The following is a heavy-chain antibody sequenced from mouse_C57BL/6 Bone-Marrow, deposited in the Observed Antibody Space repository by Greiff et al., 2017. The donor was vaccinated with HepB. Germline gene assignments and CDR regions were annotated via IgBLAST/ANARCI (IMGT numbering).Heavy chain of an antibody. Sequence: QVQLQQPGTELVKPGASVKLSCKASGYTFTSYWMHWVKQRPGQGLEWIGNINPSNGGTNYNEKFKSKATLTVDNSSSTAYMQLSSLKSEDSAVYYCARRLRPYYYAMDYWGQGTSVTVSS. J-gene: IGHJ4*01. CDR1: GYTFTSYW. CDR2: INPSNGGT. CDR3: ARRLRPYYYAMDY. D-gene: IGHD3-2*02. V-gene: IGHV1-53*01.